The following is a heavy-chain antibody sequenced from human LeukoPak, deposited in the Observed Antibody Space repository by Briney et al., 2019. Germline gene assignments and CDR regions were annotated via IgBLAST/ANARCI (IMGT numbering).Heavy chain of an antibody. V-gene: IGHV4-39*07. CDR2: IYYSGST. J-gene: IGHJ6*03. CDR1: GGSISSSSYY. D-gene: IGHD2-2*01. CDR3: ARDEFVVVPAAMSAAYYMDV. Sequence: PSETLSLTCTVSGGSISSSSYYWGWIRQPPGKGLEWIGSIYYSGSTYYNPSLKSRVTISVDTSKNQFSLKLSSVTAADTAVYYCARDEFVVVPAAMSAAYYMDVWGKGTTVTVSS.